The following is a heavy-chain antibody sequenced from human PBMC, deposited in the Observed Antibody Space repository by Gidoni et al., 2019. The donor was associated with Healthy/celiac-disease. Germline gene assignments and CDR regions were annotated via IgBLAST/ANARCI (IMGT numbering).Heavy chain of an antibody. Sequence: EVQLVQSGAEVKKPGESLKISCQGSGYSFTSYWIGWVRQMPGKGLEWMGIIYPGDSDTRYSPSFQGQVTISADKSISTAYLQWSSLKASDTAMYYCARRKMATIKEVRYNWFDPWGQGTLVTVSS. CDR3: ARRKMATIKEVRYNWFDP. CDR1: GYSFTSYW. J-gene: IGHJ5*02. D-gene: IGHD3-10*01. V-gene: IGHV5-51*01. CDR2: IYPGDSDT.